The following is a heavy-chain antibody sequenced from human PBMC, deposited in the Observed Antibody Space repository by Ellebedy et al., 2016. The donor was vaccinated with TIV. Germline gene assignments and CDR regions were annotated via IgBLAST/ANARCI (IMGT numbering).Heavy chain of an antibody. CDR1: GFTFSNYA. J-gene: IGHJ4*02. V-gene: IGHV3-30*04. D-gene: IGHD1-26*01. Sequence: GGSLRLSXAASGFTFSNYAMNWVRQAPGKGLEWVVFISYDGNNKYYADSVKGRFTLSRDNSKNTLYLEMNSLRAEDTAVYYCARDRSYSPTYWGQGTLVTVSS. CDR2: ISYDGNNK. CDR3: ARDRSYSPTY.